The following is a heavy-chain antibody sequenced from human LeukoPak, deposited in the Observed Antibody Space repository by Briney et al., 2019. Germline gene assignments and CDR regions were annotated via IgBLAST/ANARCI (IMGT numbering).Heavy chain of an antibody. CDR1: GGSISSGSYY. V-gene: IGHV4-61*02. CDR3: ARDRVTIFGDAFDI. D-gene: IGHD3-3*01. Sequence: SSQTLSLTCTVSGGSISSGSYYWSWIRQPAGKGLEWIGCIYTSGSTNYNPSLKSRVTISVDTSKNQFSLKLSSVTAADTAVYYCARDRVTIFGDAFDIWGQGTMVTVSS. J-gene: IGHJ3*02. CDR2: IYTSGST.